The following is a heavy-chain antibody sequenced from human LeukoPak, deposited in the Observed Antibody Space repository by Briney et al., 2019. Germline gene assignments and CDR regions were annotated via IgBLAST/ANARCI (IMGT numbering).Heavy chain of an antibody. CDR1: GGSISSYY. CDR2: IYYRGST. CDR3: ARGVSYYDSSGYYNEYFQH. V-gene: IGHV4-59*08. Sequence: ETLSLTCTVSGGSISSYYWSWIRHPPGEGLEWIGYIYYRGSTNYNPSLKSRVTISVDTSKNQSSLKLSSVTAADTAVYYCARGVSYYDSSGYYNEYFQHWGQGTLVTVSS. D-gene: IGHD3-22*01. J-gene: IGHJ1*01.